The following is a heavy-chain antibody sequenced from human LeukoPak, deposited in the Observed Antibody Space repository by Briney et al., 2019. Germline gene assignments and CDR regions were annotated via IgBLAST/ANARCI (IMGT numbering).Heavy chain of an antibody. CDR2: IYYSGST. Sequence: KPSETLSLTCTVSGGSISSYYWSWIRQPPGKGLEWIGYIYYSGSTNYNPSLKSRVTISVDTSKNQFSLKLSSVTAADTAVCYCARSYYDSLGWFDPWGRGTLVTVSS. CDR3: ARSYYDSLGWFDP. CDR1: GGSISSYY. V-gene: IGHV4-59*01. J-gene: IGHJ5*02. D-gene: IGHD3-22*01.